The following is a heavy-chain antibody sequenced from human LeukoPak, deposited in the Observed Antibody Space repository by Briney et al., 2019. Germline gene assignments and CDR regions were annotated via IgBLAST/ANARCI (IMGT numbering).Heavy chain of an antibody. CDR1: GGTFRSYW. V-gene: IGHV3-7*01. CDR3: GIDFSGWRSLGH. J-gene: IGHJ1*01. CDR2: VNPDGSAN. Sequence: ESLSLTCAASGGTFRSYWLNWIRQAPGKGLEWMGDVNPDGSANINADPVKGRFTISKANAKDSVSLQMNSMRAEHTAVYYCGIDFSGWRSLGHWGQGTLVTVSS. D-gene: IGHD6-19*01.